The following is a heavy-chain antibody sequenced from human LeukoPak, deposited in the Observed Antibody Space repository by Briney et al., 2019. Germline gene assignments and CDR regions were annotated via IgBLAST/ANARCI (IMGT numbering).Heavy chain of an antibody. CDR1: GGSISSSSYY. CDR3: AKAWSSYYDFWSGYYS. V-gene: IGHV4-39*01. Sequence: SETLSLTSTVSGGSISSSSYYWGWLRQPPGKGLEWIGSIYYSGSTYYNPSLKSRVTISVDTSKNQFSLELSSVTAADTAVYYCAKAWSSYYDFWSGYYSWGPGTLVTVSS. D-gene: IGHD3-3*01. J-gene: IGHJ5*02. CDR2: IYYSGST.